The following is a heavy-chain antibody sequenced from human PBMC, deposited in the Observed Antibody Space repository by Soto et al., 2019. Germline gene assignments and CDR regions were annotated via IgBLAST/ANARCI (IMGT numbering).Heavy chain of an antibody. Sequence: SETLSLTCTVSGGSISRYFWSWIRQSPTKELEWLGFINENGDTLYNPSLKGRFSISVDTSKSQFSLRLTSVTAADTAVYYCARDKITGLFDYWGQGTLVTVSS. CDR3: ARDKITGLFDY. CDR1: GGSISRYF. CDR2: INENGDT. D-gene: IGHD2-8*02. V-gene: IGHV4-59*12. J-gene: IGHJ4*02.